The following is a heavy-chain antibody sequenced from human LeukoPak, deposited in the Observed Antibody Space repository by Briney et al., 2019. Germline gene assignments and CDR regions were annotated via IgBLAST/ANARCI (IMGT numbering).Heavy chain of an antibody. Sequence: PGGSLRLSCAASGFTFSSYSMNWVRQAPGKGLEWVSSISSSSSYIYYADSVKGRFTISRDNAKNSLYLQMNSLRAEDTAVYYCARDRYDYVWGSYYSGYWGQGTLVTVSS. CDR1: GFTFSSYS. CDR2: ISSSSSYI. J-gene: IGHJ4*02. CDR3: ARDRYDYVWGSYYSGY. D-gene: IGHD3-16*01. V-gene: IGHV3-21*01.